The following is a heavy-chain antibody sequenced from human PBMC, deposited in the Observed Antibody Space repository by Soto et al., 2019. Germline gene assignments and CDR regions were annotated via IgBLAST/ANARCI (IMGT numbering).Heavy chain of an antibody. Sequence: EVQLVESGGGLVQPGGSLRLSCAASGFTFSSYWMSWVRQAPGKGLEWVANIKQDGSEKYYVDSVKGRFTISRDNAKNSLYLQMNSLRAEDTAVYYCARLRGTMVRGPGPGDYYYYYLDVRGKGTTVTVSS. CDR1: GFTFSSYW. CDR3: ARLRGTMVRGPGPGDYYYYYLDV. J-gene: IGHJ6*03. V-gene: IGHV3-7*01. CDR2: IKQDGSEK. D-gene: IGHD3-10*01.